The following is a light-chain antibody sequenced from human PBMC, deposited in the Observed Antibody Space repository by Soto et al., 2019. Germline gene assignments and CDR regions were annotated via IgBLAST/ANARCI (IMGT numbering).Light chain of an antibody. CDR1: SGDVGGFSF. V-gene: IGLV2-11*01. J-gene: IGLJ2*01. CDR2: DVT. Sequence: QSALTQPRSVSGSPGQSVTISCTGTSGDVGGFSFVSWYQHHPGKAPKLMIYDVTIRPSGVPDRFSGSKSGNTASLTISGLQAADEADYYCCSYAGSFTLDVVFGAGPKITVL. CDR3: CSYAGSFTLDVV.